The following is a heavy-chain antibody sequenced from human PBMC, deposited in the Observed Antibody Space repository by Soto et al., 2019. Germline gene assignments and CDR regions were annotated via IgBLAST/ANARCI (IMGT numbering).Heavy chain of an antibody. J-gene: IGHJ4*02. CDR1: GGSFSGYY. Sequence: PSETLSLTCAVYGGSFSGYYWSWIRQPPGKGLEWIGEINHSGSTNYNPSLESRVTISVDTSKNQFSLKLSSVTAADTAVYYCARGVVAGTLPYYFDYWGQGTLVTVSS. CDR2: INHSGST. V-gene: IGHV4-34*01. D-gene: IGHD6-19*01. CDR3: ARGVVAGTLPYYFDY.